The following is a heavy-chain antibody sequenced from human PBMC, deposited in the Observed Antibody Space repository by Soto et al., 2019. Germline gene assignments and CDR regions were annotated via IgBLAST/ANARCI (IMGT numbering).Heavy chain of an antibody. CDR2: IYYSGRT. CDR1: GASISSHY. D-gene: IGHD2-15*01. J-gene: IGHJ5*02. V-gene: IGHV4-59*11. Sequence: SETLSLTCTVSGASISSHYWSWIRQPPGKGLEWIGYIYYSGRTNYNPSLKSRVTISVDTSKNQFSLKLSSVTAADTAVYYCARVKCSGGSCYSRWWFDPWGQGTLVTVSS. CDR3: ARVKCSGGSCYSRWWFDP.